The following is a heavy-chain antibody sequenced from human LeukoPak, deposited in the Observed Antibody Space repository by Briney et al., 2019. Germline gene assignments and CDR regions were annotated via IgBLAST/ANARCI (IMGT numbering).Heavy chain of an antibody. CDR1: GITFSRLA. V-gene: IGHV3-23*01. CDR2: IGGTAGST. Sequence: EGSLRLSCAVSGITFSRLARNLGLQAPGKWLEWVAGIGGTAGSTDYADSVRGRFTISRDNSKNTLYLLMSSLRVDDTAVYHCAQATSMQLWNYYYFDYWGQGALVTVSS. J-gene: IGHJ4*02. CDR3: AQATSMQLWNYYYFDY. D-gene: IGHD3-10*01.